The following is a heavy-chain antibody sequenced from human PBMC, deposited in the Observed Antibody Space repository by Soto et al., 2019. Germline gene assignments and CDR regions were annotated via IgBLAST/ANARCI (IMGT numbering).Heavy chain of an antibody. Sequence: PSETLSLTCAVYGGSFSGYYWSWIRQPPGKGLEWIGEINHSGSTNYNPSLKSRVTISVDTSKNQFSLKLSSVTAADTAVYYCARGRAGRSNIIAARLYFDYWGQGTLVTVSS. V-gene: IGHV4-34*01. CDR1: GGSFSGYY. CDR2: INHSGST. CDR3: ARGRAGRSNIIAARLYFDY. J-gene: IGHJ4*02. D-gene: IGHD6-6*01.